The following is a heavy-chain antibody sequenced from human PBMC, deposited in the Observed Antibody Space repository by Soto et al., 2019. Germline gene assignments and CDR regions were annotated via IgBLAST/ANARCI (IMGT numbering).Heavy chain of an antibody. CDR2: IHAGIGNT. D-gene: IGHD3-16*02. CDR1: GYRFSDNA. J-gene: IGHJ5*02. V-gene: IGHV1-3*01. CDR3: ARDRYTATTVWFDP. Sequence: QVQLVQSGAEVKEPGASVKVSCKASGYRFSDNAMHWVRQAPGQRPEWMGWIHAGIGNTRYSQNYHGRLTITSDTSASITYMELRSLRSEDTAVYYCARDRYTATTVWFDPWGQGTLVTVSS.